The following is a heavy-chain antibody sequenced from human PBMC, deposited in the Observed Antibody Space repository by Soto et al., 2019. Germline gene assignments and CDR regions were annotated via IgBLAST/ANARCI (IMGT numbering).Heavy chain of an antibody. V-gene: IGHV3-11*01. CDR2: ISSSGSTI. J-gene: IGHJ6*02. Sequence: GGSLRLSCAASGFTFSDYYMSWIRQAPGKGLEWVSYISSSGSTIYYADSVKGRFTISRDNAKNSLYLQMNSLRAEDTAVYYCARDAGITMVRGRNHYYGMDVWGQGTTVTVSS. D-gene: IGHD3-10*01. CDR3: ARDAGITMVRGRNHYYGMDV. CDR1: GFTFSDYY.